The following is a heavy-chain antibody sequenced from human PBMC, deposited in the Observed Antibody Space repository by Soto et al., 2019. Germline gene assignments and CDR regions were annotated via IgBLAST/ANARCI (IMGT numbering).Heavy chain of an antibody. D-gene: IGHD3-10*01. CDR3: ARRGSASYWIDY. J-gene: IGHJ4*02. V-gene: IGHV4-39*01. Sequence: SETLSLTCTVSGGSISSSDYYWGWIRQPPGKGLEWIGSIHYSGTTYYNPSLKSRVTVSVDTFNNQFSLKLTSVTATDTAVYYCARRGSASYWIDYWSQGALATVSS. CDR2: IHYSGTT. CDR1: GGSISSSDYY.